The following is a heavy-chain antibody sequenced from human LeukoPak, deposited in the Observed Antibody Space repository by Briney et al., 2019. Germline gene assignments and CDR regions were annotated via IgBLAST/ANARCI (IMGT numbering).Heavy chain of an antibody. Sequence: SVTLSLTCTVSGGSLSSGGYYWSWIRQHPGKGLEWIGYIYYSGSTNYNPSLKSRVTISVDTSKNQFSLKLSSVTAADTAVYYCARERGWDCSSTSCYEGYKNWLDPWGQGTLVTVSS. CDR3: ARERGWDCSSTSCYEGYKNWLDP. D-gene: IGHD2-2*01. CDR2: IYYSGST. V-gene: IGHV4-61*08. J-gene: IGHJ5*02. CDR1: GGSLSSGGYY.